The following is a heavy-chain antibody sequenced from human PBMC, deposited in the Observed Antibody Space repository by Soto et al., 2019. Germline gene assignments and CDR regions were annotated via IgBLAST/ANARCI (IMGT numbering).Heavy chain of an antibody. V-gene: IGHV3-23*01. CDR2: IDQSGGTA. D-gene: IGHD4-17*01. Sequence: GGSLRLSCAASGFIFSTYAMNWVRQAPGKGLELVASIDQSGGTAYYAGSVRGRFAISRDNSINTLYLQMSSLRAEDTALYYCAHPRGYGVFDAVDIWGQGTMVTVSS. CDR1: GFIFSTYA. CDR3: AHPRGYGVFDAVDI. J-gene: IGHJ3*02.